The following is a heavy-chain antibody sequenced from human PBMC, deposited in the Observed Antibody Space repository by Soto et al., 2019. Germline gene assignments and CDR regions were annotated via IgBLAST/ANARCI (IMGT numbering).Heavy chain of an antibody. CDR3: AIGIVAAGFDY. CDR1: GFTFSNYD. CDR2: IWYDGSNK. Sequence: QVQLVESGGGVVQPARSLRLSCAASGFTFSNYDMHWVRQAPGKGLEWVAVIWYDGSNKYYEDSVKGRFTISRDNSKNTLYLQMNSLRAEDTAVYYCAIGIVAAGFDYWGQGTLVTVSS. D-gene: IGHD6-13*01. V-gene: IGHV3-33*01. J-gene: IGHJ4*02.